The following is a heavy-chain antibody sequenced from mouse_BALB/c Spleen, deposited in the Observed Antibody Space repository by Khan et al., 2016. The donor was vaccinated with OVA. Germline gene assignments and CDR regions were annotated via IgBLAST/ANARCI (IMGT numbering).Heavy chain of an antibody. CDR3: ARSVTITTVVATDFDD. Sequence: EVQLQESGPGLVKPSQSLSLTCTVTGYSITSDYAWNWIRQFPGNKLEWMAYISYSGRTSYNPSLTSRLSITRDKSKNQFFLQLNSVTTEDTATYYCARSVTITTVVATDFDDWGQGTTLTVSS. V-gene: IGHV3-2*02. D-gene: IGHD1-1*01. CDR2: ISYSGRT. J-gene: IGHJ2*01. CDR1: GYSITSDYA.